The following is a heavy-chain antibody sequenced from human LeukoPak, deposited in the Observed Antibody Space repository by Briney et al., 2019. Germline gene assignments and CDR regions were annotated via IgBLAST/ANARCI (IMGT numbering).Heavy chain of an antibody. CDR1: GYTFTSCY. CDR2: INPSGGST. Sequence: ASVKVSCKASGYTFTSCYMHWVRQAPGQGLEWMGIINPSGGSTSYAQKFQGRVTMTRDMSTSTVYMELSSLRPEDTAVYYCARQSSGYYYFDYWGQGTLVTVSS. J-gene: IGHJ4*02. V-gene: IGHV1-46*01. D-gene: IGHD3-22*01. CDR3: ARQSSGYYYFDY.